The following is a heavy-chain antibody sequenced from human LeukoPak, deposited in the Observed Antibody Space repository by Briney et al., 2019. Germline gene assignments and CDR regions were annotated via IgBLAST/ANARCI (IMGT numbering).Heavy chain of an antibody. CDR3: ARDMGIAVARNWFDP. Sequence: QSSETLSLTCTVSGGSISSYYRSWIRQPAGKGLEWIGRIYTSGSTNYNPSLKSRVTMSVDTSKNQFSLKLSSVTAADTAVYYCARDMGIAVARNWFDPWGQGTLVTVSS. CDR1: GGSISSYY. V-gene: IGHV4-4*07. D-gene: IGHD6-19*01. J-gene: IGHJ5*02. CDR2: IYTSGST.